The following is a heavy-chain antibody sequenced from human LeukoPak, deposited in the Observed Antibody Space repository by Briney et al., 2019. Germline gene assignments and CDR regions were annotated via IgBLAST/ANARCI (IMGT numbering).Heavy chain of an antibody. V-gene: IGHV3-48*03. CDR2: ISSSGSTI. CDR1: GFTFSSYE. D-gene: IGHD3-10*01. Sequence: GGSLRLSCAASGFTFSSYEMNWVRQAPGKGLEWVSYISSSGSTIYYADSVKGRFTISRDNAKNSLYLQMNSLRAEDTAVYYCAREGRVYYGSGSYYTAYYMDVWGKGTTVTISS. J-gene: IGHJ6*03. CDR3: AREGRVYYGSGSYYTAYYMDV.